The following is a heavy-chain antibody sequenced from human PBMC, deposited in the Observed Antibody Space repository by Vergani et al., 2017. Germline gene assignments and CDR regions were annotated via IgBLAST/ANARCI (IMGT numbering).Heavy chain of an antibody. J-gene: IGHJ5*02. Sequence: QVQLQESGPGLVKPSQTLSLTCTVSGGSISSGSYYWSWIRQPAGKGLEWIGRIYTSGSTNYNPSLKSRVTISVDTSKNQFSLKLSSVTAADTAVYYCAKDPLRDSSWAHLEGTNWFDPWGQGTLVTVSS. V-gene: IGHV4-61*02. D-gene: IGHD6-13*01. CDR1: GGSISSGSYY. CDR3: AKDPLRDSSWAHLEGTNWFDP. CDR2: IYTSGST.